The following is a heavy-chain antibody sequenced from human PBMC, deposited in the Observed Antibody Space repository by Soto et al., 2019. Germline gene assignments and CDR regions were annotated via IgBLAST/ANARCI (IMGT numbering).Heavy chain of an antibody. CDR2: IYYRGST. D-gene: IGHD6-19*01. Sequence: SETLSLTSTVSGGSISSSSYYWGWIGQPPGKGLGWIGSIYYRGSTYYNPSLKSRVTISVDTSKNQFSLKLSSVPAADTAVYYCARRVIGIAVAGTVFDYWGQGTLVTVSS. V-gene: IGHV4-39*01. CDR3: ARRVIGIAVAGTVFDY. J-gene: IGHJ4*02. CDR1: GGSISSSSYY.